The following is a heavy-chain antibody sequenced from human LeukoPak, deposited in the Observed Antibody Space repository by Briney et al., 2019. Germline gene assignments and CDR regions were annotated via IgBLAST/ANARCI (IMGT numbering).Heavy chain of an antibody. CDR1: GGSFSGYY. Sequence: SETLSLTCAVYGGSFSGYYWSWTRQPPGKGLEWIGEINHSGSTNYNPSLKSRVTVSVDTSKNQFSLKLSSVTAADTAVYYCARGRTRLGYCSSTSCSKDWFDPWGQGTLVTVSS. J-gene: IGHJ5*02. CDR2: INHSGST. D-gene: IGHD2-2*01. CDR3: ARGRTRLGYCSSTSCSKDWFDP. V-gene: IGHV4-34*01.